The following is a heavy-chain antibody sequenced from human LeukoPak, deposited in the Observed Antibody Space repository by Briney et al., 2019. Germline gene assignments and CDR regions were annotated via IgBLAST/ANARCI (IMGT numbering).Heavy chain of an antibody. Sequence: ASVKVSCKVSGYTLTELSMHWVRQAPGKGLEWMGGFDPEDGETIYAQKFQGRVTMTEDTSTDTAYMELSSLRSEDTAVYYCATEGFGTNPLGWFDPWGQGTLVTVPS. J-gene: IGHJ5*02. CDR1: GYTLTELS. CDR2: FDPEDGET. V-gene: IGHV1-24*01. D-gene: IGHD3-10*01. CDR3: ATEGFGTNPLGWFDP.